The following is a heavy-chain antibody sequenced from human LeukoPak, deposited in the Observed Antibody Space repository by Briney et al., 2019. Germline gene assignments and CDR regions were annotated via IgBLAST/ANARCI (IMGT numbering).Heavy chain of an antibody. CDR3: VTGYYEPFDN. D-gene: IGHD3-3*01. Sequence: SETLSLTCSVSGASLSSYYCGWIRQSPGKGLEWLGYISDTGKTDYNPSLKSRGTLSLDTSKNQFSLRLTSVTAADTAVYYCVTGYYEPFDNWGQGTLVTVSS. CDR1: GASLSSYY. CDR2: ISDTGKT. J-gene: IGHJ4*02. V-gene: IGHV4-59*01.